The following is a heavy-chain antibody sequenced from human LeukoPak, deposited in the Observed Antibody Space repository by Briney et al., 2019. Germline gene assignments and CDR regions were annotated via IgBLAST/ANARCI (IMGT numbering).Heavy chain of an antibody. J-gene: IGHJ6*02. CDR3: ARASSDYGMDV. D-gene: IGHD6-19*01. V-gene: IGHV1-69*04. CDR2: IIPILGIA. CDR1: GGTFSSYA. Sequence: SVKVSCKASGGTFSSYAISWVRQAPGRGLEWMGRIIPILGIANYAQKFQGRVTITADKSTSTAYMELSSLRSEDTAVYYCARASSDYGMDVWGQGTTVTVSS.